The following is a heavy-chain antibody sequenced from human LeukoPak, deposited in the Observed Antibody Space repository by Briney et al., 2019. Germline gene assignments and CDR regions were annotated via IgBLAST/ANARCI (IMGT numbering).Heavy chain of an antibody. Sequence: PSETLSLTCTVSGGSISSYYWSWIRQPPGKGLEWIGYNYYSGSTNYNPSLKSRVTISVDTSKNQFSLKLSSVTAADTAVYYCARGFPLSYCSGGSCPFFDYWGQGTLVTVSS. D-gene: IGHD2-15*01. J-gene: IGHJ4*02. CDR2: NYYSGST. CDR1: GGSISSYY. CDR3: ARGFPLSYCSGGSCPFFDY. V-gene: IGHV4-59*01.